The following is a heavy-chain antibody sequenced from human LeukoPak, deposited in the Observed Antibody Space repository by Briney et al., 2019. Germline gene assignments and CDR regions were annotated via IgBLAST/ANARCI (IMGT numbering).Heavy chain of an antibody. J-gene: IGHJ6*03. D-gene: IGHD3-10*01. CDR3: ARAFYYYGSGSYPPYYYYYMDV. Sequence: KVSCKASGGTFSSYAISWVRQAPGQGLEWMGGIIPIFGTANYAQKFQGRVTITTDESTSTAYMELSSLRSEDTAVYYCARAFYYYGSGSYPPYYYYYMDVWGKGTTVTVSS. CDR2: IIPIFGTA. CDR1: GGTFSSYA. V-gene: IGHV1-69*05.